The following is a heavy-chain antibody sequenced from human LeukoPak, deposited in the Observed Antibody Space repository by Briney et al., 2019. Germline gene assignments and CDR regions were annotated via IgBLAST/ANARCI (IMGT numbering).Heavy chain of an antibody. J-gene: IGHJ4*02. V-gene: IGHV4-59*12. CDR2: IYYSGST. CDR3: ARDSSSSGGDFDY. Sequence: SETLSLTCTVSGGSISSYYWSWIRQPPGKGLEWIGYIYYSGSTNYNPSLKSRVTISVDTSKNQFSLKLSSVTAEDTAVYYCARDSSSSGGDFDYWGQGTLVTVSS. D-gene: IGHD6-6*01. CDR1: GGSISSYY.